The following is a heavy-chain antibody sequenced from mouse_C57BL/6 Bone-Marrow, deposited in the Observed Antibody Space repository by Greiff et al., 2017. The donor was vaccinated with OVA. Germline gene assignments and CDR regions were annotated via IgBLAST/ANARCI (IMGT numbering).Heavy chain of an antibody. J-gene: IGHJ3*01. Sequence: QVQLQQSGAELAKPGASVKLSCKASGYTFTSYWMHWVKQRPGQGLEWIGYINPSSGYTKYNQKFKDKATLTADKSSSTAYMQLSSLTYEDSAVYYCASLYDYEGAWFAYWGQGTLVTVSA. D-gene: IGHD2-4*01. CDR1: GYTFTSYW. CDR2: INPSSGYT. V-gene: IGHV1-7*01. CDR3: ASLYDYEGAWFAY.